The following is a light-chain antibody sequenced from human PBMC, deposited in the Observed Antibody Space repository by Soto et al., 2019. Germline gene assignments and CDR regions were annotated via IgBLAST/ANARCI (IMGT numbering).Light chain of an antibody. CDR1: QSISSY. CDR2: DAS. CDR3: QQRSNWL. V-gene: IGKV3-11*01. Sequence: DSVWTQPPGTLSLSPGERATVSCRASQSISSYLAWYQHKPGQAPRLLIYDASNRATGIPARFSGSGSGTDFTLTTSSLEPEDSAVYYCQQRSNWLFGPGTKVDIK. J-gene: IGKJ3*01.